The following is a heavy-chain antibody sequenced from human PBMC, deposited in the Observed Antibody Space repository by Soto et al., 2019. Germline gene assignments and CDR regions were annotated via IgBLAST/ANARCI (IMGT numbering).Heavy chain of an antibody. D-gene: IGHD3-22*01. CDR1: GYTFTSYG. Sequence: QVQLVQSGAEVKKPGASVKVSCKASGYTFTSYGISWVRQAPGQGLEWMGWISAYNGNTKYAQKRQGRVTMTTDTSTSTAYMELRSLRSDDTAVYYCARETERGYYDSSAFDYWGQGTLVTVSS. V-gene: IGHV1-18*01. CDR3: ARETERGYYDSSAFDY. J-gene: IGHJ4*02. CDR2: ISAYNGNT.